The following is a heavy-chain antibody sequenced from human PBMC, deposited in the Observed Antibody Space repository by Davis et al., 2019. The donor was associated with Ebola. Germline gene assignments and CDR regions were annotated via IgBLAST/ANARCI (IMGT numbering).Heavy chain of an antibody. V-gene: IGHV3-23*01. CDR3: AKVIDNSAWYGYALDV. D-gene: IGHD6-13*01. CDR2: ISASGGIR. J-gene: IGHJ6*02. Sequence: GESLKISCAASGFTFSSYWLSWVRQAPGKGLEWVSAISASGGIRYYADSVKGRFTISRDNSQNTLFLQMNSLRADDTAVYYCAKVIDNSAWYGYALDVWGQGTTVPVSS. CDR1: GFTFSSYW.